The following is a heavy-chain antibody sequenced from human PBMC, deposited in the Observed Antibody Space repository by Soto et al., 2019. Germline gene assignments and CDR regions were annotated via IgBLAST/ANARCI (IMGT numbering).Heavy chain of an antibody. CDR2: ISYDGSNK. D-gene: IGHD1-1*01. V-gene: IGHV3-30-3*01. J-gene: IGHJ3*02. CDR1: GFTFSSYS. Sequence: QVPLVESGGGVVQPGRSLRLSCAASGFTFSSYSMHWVRQAPGKGLEWVAFISYDGSNKYYADSVSGRFTISRDNSEDMLSLQMTSLRPEDTAVYYCGRDWNHLEDAAAFDIWGQATMFTVSS. CDR3: GRDWNHLEDAAAFDI.